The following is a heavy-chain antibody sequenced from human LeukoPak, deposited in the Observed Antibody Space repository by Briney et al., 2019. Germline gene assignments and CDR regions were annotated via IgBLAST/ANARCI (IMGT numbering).Heavy chain of an antibody. V-gene: IGHV3-21*06. CDR1: GLTFPTSG. D-gene: IGHD1-14*01. J-gene: IGHJ4*02. Sequence: GGYLRLSCTTSGLTFPTSGFNWVRQAPGKGLEWVASIGPTGFDRYHADSIKGRFTISRDNANNFLYLQMDSLRAEDTAVYYCATETNGRHYDYWGQGTLLTVSS. CDR3: ATETNGRHYDY. CDR2: IGPTGFDR.